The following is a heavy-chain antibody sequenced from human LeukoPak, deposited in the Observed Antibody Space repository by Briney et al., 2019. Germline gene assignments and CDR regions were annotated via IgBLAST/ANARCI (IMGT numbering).Heavy chain of an antibody. Sequence: GGSLTLSCAASGFTFSSYSMNWVRQAPGKGLEWVSSINSSSSYIYYADSVKGRFTISRDNAKNSLYLQMNSLRAEDTAVYYCARDLDFWSGYYQPFDIWGQGTKVTVSS. J-gene: IGHJ3*02. D-gene: IGHD3-3*01. CDR3: ARDLDFWSGYYQPFDI. V-gene: IGHV3-21*01. CDR2: INSSSSYI. CDR1: GFTFSSYS.